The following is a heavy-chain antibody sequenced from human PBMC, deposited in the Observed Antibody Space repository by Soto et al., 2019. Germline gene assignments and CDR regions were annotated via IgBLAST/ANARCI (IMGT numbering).Heavy chain of an antibody. Sequence: VGSLRLSCAASGFTFSDYYMSWIRQAPGQGLEWVSYISSSGSTIYYADSVKGRFTISRDNAKNSLYLQMNSLRAEDTAVYYCARTQTYYDSSGPHFDYWGQGTLVTVSS. J-gene: IGHJ4*02. D-gene: IGHD3-22*01. CDR1: GFTFSDYY. V-gene: IGHV3-11*01. CDR3: ARTQTYYDSSGPHFDY. CDR2: ISSSGSTI.